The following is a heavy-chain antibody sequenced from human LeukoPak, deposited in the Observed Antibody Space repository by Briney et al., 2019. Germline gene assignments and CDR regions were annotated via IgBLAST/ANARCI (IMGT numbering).Heavy chain of an antibody. V-gene: IGHV4-39*07. CDR1: GGSISSHY. Sequence: SETLSLTCTVSGGSISSHYWGWISQSPGKGLEWIGSIFYSGSTFYNPSLKSRVTILVDTSKNEFSLKLSSVTAADTAVYYCARTTHYDSSGPYYWGQGTLVTVSS. D-gene: IGHD3-22*01. CDR2: IFYSGST. CDR3: ARTTHYDSSGPYY. J-gene: IGHJ4*02.